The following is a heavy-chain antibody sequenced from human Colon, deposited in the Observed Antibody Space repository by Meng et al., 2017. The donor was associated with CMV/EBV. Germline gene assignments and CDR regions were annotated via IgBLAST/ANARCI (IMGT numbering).Heavy chain of an antibody. D-gene: IGHD2-21*02. CDR2: IYHSGST. Sequence: SETLSLTCAVSGGSISSYWWSWIRQSPGKGLEWIGHIYHSGSTIYNPSLKSRVTISLDTSKNQFSLKLSSVTAAHTAVYYCAREMTAIWNWLDSWGQGTLVTVSS. J-gene: IGHJ5*01. CDR3: AREMTAIWNWLDS. V-gene: IGHV4-59*01. CDR1: GGSISSYW.